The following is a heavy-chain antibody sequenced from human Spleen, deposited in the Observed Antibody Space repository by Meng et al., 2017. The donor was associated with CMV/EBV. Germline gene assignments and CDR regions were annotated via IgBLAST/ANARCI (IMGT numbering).Heavy chain of an antibody. Sequence: GESLKISCTASGFTFDDFAMHWVRQTPGEGLEWVAVISYDGSNKYYADSVKGRFTISRDNSKNTLYLQMNSLRAEDTAVYYCARDPGQYYYDSSGYWVSYFDYWGQGTLVTVSS. CDR3: ARDPGQYYYDSSGYWVSYFDY. D-gene: IGHD3-22*01. J-gene: IGHJ4*02. CDR2: ISYDGSNK. V-gene: IGHV3-30-3*01. CDR1: GFTFDDFA.